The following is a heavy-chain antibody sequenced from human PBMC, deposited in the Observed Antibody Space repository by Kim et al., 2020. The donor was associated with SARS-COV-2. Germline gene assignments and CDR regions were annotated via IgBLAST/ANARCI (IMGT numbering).Heavy chain of an antibody. CDR1: GFTFSGYY. CDR3: ARELNSAFHI. Sequence: GGSLRLSCAASGFTFSGYYMGWIRQAPGKGLECVSYISSGAATKSYADSVKGRFTISRDDARDTLYLQMNSLSAEDTAVYYCARELNSAFHILGQGTMVTVSS. D-gene: IGHD2-8*01. V-gene: IGHV3-11*01. J-gene: IGHJ3*02. CDR2: ISSGAATK.